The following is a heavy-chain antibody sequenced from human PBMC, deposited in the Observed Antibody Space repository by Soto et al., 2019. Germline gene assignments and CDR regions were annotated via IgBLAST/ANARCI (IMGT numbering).Heavy chain of an antibody. V-gene: IGHV4-34*01. J-gene: IGHJ5*02. CDR1: GGSFSGYY. CDR3: ARVSGSSWYLDWFDP. CDR2: INHSGST. Sequence: SDTLSLTCAVYGGSFSGYYWSWIRQPPGKGLEWIGEINHSGSTNYNPSLKSRVTISVDTSKNQFSLKLSSVTAADTAVYYCARVSGSSWYLDWFDPWGQGTLVTVSS. D-gene: IGHD6-13*01.